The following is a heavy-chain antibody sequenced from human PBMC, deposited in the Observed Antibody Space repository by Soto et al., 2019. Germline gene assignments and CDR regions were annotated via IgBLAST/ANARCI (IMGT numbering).Heavy chain of an antibody. CDR2: IYYSGST. Sequence: SETLSLTCTVSGGSISSGDYYWSWIRQPPGKGLEWIGYIYYSGSTYYNPSLKSRVTISVDTSKNQFSLKLSSVTAADTAVYYCARGEGSSWADYYYYGMDVWGQGTTVTSP. D-gene: IGHD6-13*01. CDR3: ARGEGSSWADYYYYGMDV. CDR1: GGSISSGDYY. V-gene: IGHV4-30-4*01. J-gene: IGHJ6*02.